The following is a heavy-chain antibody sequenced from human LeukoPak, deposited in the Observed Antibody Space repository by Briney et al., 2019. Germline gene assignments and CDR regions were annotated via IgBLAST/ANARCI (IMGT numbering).Heavy chain of an antibody. Sequence: GGSLRLSCAYSGFTFRNHGMHWVRQPPGKGLEWVAVASTDEINHWYADSVKGRFIISRDNSRNTVILEMNTLRTEDTAVYFCAAFITTKLDYWGQGILVTVSS. V-gene: IGHV3-30*03. CDR1: GFTFRNHG. D-gene: IGHD3-22*01. J-gene: IGHJ4*02. CDR3: AAFITTKLDY. CDR2: ASTDEINH.